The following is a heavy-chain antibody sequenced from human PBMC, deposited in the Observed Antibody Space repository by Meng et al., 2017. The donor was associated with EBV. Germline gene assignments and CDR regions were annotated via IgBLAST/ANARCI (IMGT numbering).Heavy chain of an antibody. J-gene: IGHJ4*02. CDR1: GLDRRSYS. Sequence: GLVKPRTSLSSSCAASGLDRRSYSMNWVRLAPGKGLEGVSSISNNSIDIYYADLVKGRFTISRDNAKNSLFLQMNSLRAEDTAVYYCARDRTSNRFDYWGQGTLVTVSS. V-gene: IGHV3-21*01. CDR3: ARDRTSNRFDY. D-gene: IGHD2-8*01. CDR2: ISNNSIDI.